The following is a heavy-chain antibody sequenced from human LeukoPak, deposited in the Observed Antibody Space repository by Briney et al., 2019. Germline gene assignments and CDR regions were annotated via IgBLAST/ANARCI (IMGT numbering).Heavy chain of an antibody. J-gene: IGHJ5*02. CDR3: AREEMGTTDS. CDR1: GYTFTSYG. V-gene: IGHV1-18*01. Sequence: GAAVKVSCKGSGYTFTSYGINWRRQAPGQGLEWMGWISPYNGNTNNVQKVQGRVTMTTDTSTSTAYMELRRLTSDDTAVYYCAREEMGTTDSWGQGTLVTVSS. CDR2: ISPYNGNT. D-gene: IGHD7-27*01.